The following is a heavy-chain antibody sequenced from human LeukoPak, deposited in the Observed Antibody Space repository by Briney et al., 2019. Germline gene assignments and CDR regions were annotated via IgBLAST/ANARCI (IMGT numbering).Heavy chain of an antibody. CDR1: GFPFDEFG. CDR2: LNWNGAST. D-gene: IGHD4-17*01. CDR3: ARRGHDYGDYAYFDS. J-gene: IGHJ4*02. V-gene: IGHV3-20*04. Sequence: GALRLPWAATGFPFDEFGLNRVRPGPGKGLGWVSGLNWNGASTSYADSVKGRFTISRDNAKNSLYLQMNSLRAEDTALYYCARRGHDYGDYAYFDSWGQGTLVTVSS.